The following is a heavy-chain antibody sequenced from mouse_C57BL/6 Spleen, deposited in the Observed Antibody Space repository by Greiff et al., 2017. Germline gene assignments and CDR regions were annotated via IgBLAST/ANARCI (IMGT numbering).Heavy chain of an antibody. J-gene: IGHJ2*01. Sequence: DVQLVESGGGLVKPGGSLKLSCAASGFTFSSYAMSWVRQTPEKRLEWVATISGGGSYTYYPDNVKGRFTISRDNAKNNLYLQMSHLKSEDTAMYYCARGGIYFDYWGQGTALTVSS. V-gene: IGHV5-4*01. CDR2: ISGGGSYT. CDR3: ARGGIYFDY. CDR1: GFTFSSYA.